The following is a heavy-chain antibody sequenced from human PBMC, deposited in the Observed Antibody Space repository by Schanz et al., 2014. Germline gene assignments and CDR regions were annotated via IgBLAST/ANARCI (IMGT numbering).Heavy chain of an antibody. V-gene: IGHV3-66*01. Sequence: EQLVESGGGLVQPGGSLRLSCAASGFRVITNYMTWVRQAPGKGLEWVSIMFPGGNTYYADSVKGRFTISRDNSKNTLFLQMDSLRGDDAALYYCVAAQSDYGEFELDYWGQGTLVTVSS. CDR2: MFPGGNT. CDR3: VAAQSDYGEFELDY. CDR1: GFRVITNY. J-gene: IGHJ4*02. D-gene: IGHD4-17*01.